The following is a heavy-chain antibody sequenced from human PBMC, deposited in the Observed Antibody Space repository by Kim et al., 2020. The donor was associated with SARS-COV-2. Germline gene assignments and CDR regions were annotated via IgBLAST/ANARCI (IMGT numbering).Heavy chain of an antibody. CDR3: ARVLSIRRAAGTGGYNY. V-gene: IGHV1-2*02. CDR1: GYTFTGYY. CDR2: INPNSGGT. Sequence: ASVKVSCKASGYTFTGYYMHWVRQAPGQGLEWMGWINPNSGGTNYAQKFQGRVTMTRDTSISTAYMELSRLRSDDTAVYYCARVLSIRRAAGTGGYNYWGQGTLVTVSS. D-gene: IGHD6-13*01. J-gene: IGHJ4*02.